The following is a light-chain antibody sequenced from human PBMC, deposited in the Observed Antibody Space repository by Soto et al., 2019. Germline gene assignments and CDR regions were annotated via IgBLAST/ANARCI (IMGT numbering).Light chain of an antibody. CDR1: QSVLYSSNNKNY. CDR3: RQYEGIPVT. J-gene: IGKJ2*01. V-gene: IGKV4-1*01. Sequence: DIVMTQSPDSLAVSLGERATINCESSQSVLYSSNNKNYLAWYQQKPGQPPKLVIYWASTRHSGVPDRFSGSVSGTEFTLTIGSLQAEDVAVYYCRQYEGIPVTFGQGIKLEIK. CDR2: WAS.